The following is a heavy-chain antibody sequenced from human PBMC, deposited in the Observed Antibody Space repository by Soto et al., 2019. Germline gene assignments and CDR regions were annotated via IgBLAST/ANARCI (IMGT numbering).Heavy chain of an antibody. J-gene: IGHJ4*02. CDR3: GRRFSSSSSHVDY. CDR2: ISPDSGGT. V-gene: IGHV1-2*02. Sequence: ASVKVSCKTSGYRFIGYFIHWVRQAPGQGLEWMGWISPDSGGTNYAQKFRGRVTMTRDKSISTAYMELSSLRSDDTAVYYCGRRFSSSSSHVDYWGQGTMVTVYS. D-gene: IGHD6-6*01. CDR1: GYRFIGYF.